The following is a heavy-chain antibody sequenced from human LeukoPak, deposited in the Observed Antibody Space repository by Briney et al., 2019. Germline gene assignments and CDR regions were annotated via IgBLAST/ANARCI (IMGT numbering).Heavy chain of an antibody. CDR1: GGTFSSYA. V-gene: IGHV1-69*04. CDR3: AKDKGDSSGWLYYFDY. CDR2: IIPIFGIA. D-gene: IGHD6-19*01. Sequence: SVKVSCKASGGTFSSYAISWVRQAPGQGLEWMGRIIPIFGIANYAQKFQGRVTITADKSTSTAYMELSSLRSEDTAVYYCAKDKGDSSGWLYYFDYWGQGTLVTVSS. J-gene: IGHJ4*02.